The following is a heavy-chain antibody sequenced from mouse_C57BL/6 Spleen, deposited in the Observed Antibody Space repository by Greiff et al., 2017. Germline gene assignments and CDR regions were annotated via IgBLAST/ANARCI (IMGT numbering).Heavy chain of an antibody. CDR2: IYPGSGNT. Sequence: VQLQQSGAELVRPGASVKLSCKASGYTFTDYYINWVKQRPGQGLEWIARIYPGSGNTYYNEKFKGKATLTAEKSSSTAYMQLSSLTSEDSAVYFCATDGYYGWYCDVWGTGTTVNVSS. V-gene: IGHV1-76*01. J-gene: IGHJ1*03. CDR3: ATDGYYGWYCDV. D-gene: IGHD2-3*01. CDR1: GYTFTDYY.